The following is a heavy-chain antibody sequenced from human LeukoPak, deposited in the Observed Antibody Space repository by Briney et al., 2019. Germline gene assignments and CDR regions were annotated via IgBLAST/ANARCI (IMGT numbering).Heavy chain of an antibody. CDR3: AREAYYYDSSGYYLDY. D-gene: IGHD3-22*01. CDR2: INPSGGST. Sequence: ASVKVSCKASGYTFTSYYMHWVRQAPGQGPEWMGIINPSGGSTSYAQKFQGRVTMTRDMSTSTVYMELSSLRSEDTAVYYCAREAYYYDSSGYYLDYWGQGTLVTVSS. J-gene: IGHJ4*02. V-gene: IGHV1-46*01. CDR1: GYTFTSYY.